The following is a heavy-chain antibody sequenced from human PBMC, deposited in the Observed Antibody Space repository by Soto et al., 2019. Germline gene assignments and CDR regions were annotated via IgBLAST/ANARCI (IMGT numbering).Heavy chain of an antibody. CDR3: ARGATTVRGVIIRRAFDI. Sequence: ASVKVSCKASGYTFTSYGISWVRQAPGQGLEWMGWISAYNGNTNYAQKLQGRVTMTTDTSTSTAHMELRSLRSDDTAVYYCARGATTVRGVIIRRAFDIWGQGTMVTVS. J-gene: IGHJ3*02. V-gene: IGHV1-18*04. CDR1: GYTFTSYG. CDR2: ISAYNGNT. D-gene: IGHD3-10*01.